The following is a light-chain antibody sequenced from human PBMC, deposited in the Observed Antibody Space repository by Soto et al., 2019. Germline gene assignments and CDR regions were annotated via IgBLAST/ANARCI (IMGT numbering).Light chain of an antibody. CDR3: QQYNSHPYT. J-gene: IGKJ2*01. CDR2: KAS. V-gene: IGKV1-5*03. CDR1: QSISSW. Sequence: DIQMTQSPSTLSASVGSRVTITFRASQSISSWLAWYQQKPGKAPKLLIYKASSLESGVPSRFSGSGSGTEFTLTISSLQPDDFAPDYCQQYNSHPYTFGQGTKLEIK.